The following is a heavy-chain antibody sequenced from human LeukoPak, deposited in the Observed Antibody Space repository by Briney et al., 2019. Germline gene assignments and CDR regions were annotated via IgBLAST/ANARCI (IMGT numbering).Heavy chain of an antibody. V-gene: IGHV5-10-1*01. CDR3: ARRGRSSSNFDF. CDR2: IDPTDFYT. Sequence: GESLKISCKGSGYIFTSYWITWVRQMPGKGLEWMGMIDPTDFYTNYSPSLQGHVTISTDKSISTAYLQWSSLKASDTAIYYCARRGRSSSNFDFWGQGTLVTVSS. CDR1: GYIFTSYW. D-gene: IGHD6-6*01. J-gene: IGHJ4*02.